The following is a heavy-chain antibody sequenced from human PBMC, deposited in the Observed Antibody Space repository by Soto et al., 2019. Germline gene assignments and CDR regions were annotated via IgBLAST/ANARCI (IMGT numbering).Heavy chain of an antibody. V-gene: IGHV1-69*13. CDR3: ASRMYYYDSSGYPIPHRYYSYYGMDV. D-gene: IGHD3-22*01. CDR2: IIPIFGTA. J-gene: IGHJ6*02. CDR1: GGTFSSYA. Sequence: SVKVSCKASGGTFSSYAISWVRQAPGQGLEWMGGIIPIFGTANYAQKFQGRVTITADESTSTAYMELSSLRSEDTAVYYCASRMYYYDSSGYPIPHRYYSYYGMDVWGQGTTVTVSS.